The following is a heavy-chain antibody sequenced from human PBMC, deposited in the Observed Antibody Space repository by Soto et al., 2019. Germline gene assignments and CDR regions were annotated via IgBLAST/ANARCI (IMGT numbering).Heavy chain of an antibody. Sequence: GESLKISCAASGFTFSSYWMSWVRQAPGKGLEWVANIKQDGSEKYYVDSVKGRIHISRDNAKNSLYLQMNSLRADDTAVYYCARDRDCSSTSCYAGLYMDVWGKGTTVTVSS. J-gene: IGHJ6*03. V-gene: IGHV3-7*01. CDR1: GFTFSSYW. CDR3: ARDRDCSSTSCYAGLYMDV. CDR2: IKQDGSEK. D-gene: IGHD2-2*01.